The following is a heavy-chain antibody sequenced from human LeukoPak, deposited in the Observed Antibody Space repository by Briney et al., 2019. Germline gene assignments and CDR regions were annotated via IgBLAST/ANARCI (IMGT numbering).Heavy chain of an antibody. CDR2: IIGSGGST. J-gene: IGHJ4*02. CDR3: AKDRSFLYYDNSDYYSFDY. CDR1: GFTFSNYA. D-gene: IGHD3-22*01. Sequence: GGSLRLSCAASGFTFSNYAMNWVRQAPGKGLEWVSSIIGSGGSTSYADSVKGRFTISRDNSKNTLHLQMNSLRAEDTAVYYCAKDRSFLYYDNSDYYSFDYWGQGTLVTVSS. V-gene: IGHV3-23*01.